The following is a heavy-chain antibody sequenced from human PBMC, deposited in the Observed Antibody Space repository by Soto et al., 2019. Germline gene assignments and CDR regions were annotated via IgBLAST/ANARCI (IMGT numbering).Heavy chain of an antibody. CDR2: IYHSGST. CDR1: SGSISSSNW. V-gene: IGHV4-4*02. CDR3: ARRYSSAQGGWFDP. Sequence: SETLSLTCAVSSGSISSSNWWSWVRQPPGKGLEWIGEIYHSGSTNYNPSLKSRVTISVDKFKNQFSLKLSSVTAADTAVYYCARRYSSAQGGWFDPWGQGTLVTVSS. J-gene: IGHJ5*02. D-gene: IGHD6-19*01.